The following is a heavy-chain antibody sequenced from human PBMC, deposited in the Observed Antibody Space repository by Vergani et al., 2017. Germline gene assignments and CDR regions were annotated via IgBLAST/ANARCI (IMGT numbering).Heavy chain of an antibody. D-gene: IGHD1-26*01. Sequence: EVQLVESGGGLVKPGGSLRLSCAASGFTFSSYSMNWVRQAPGKGLEWVSSISSSSSYIYYADSVKGRFTISRDNAKNSLYLQMNSLRAEDTAVYYCARGQEIGGSGSYYYYWGQGTLVTVSS. CDR2: ISSSSSYI. V-gene: IGHV3-21*01. CDR3: ARGQEIGGSGSYYYY. CDR1: GFTFSSYS. J-gene: IGHJ4*02.